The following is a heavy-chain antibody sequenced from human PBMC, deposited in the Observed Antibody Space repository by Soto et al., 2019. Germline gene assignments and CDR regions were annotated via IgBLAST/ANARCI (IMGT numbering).Heavy chain of an antibody. V-gene: IGHV1-69*02. Sequence: QVQLVQSGAEVKKPGSSVKVSCKASGGTFSSYTFSWVRQAPGQGLEWMGRIIPILGISNYAQKFQGRVTVTADKSTSTAFMELSNLRSADTAVYYCASLPGRGGPHGTTAAQPAAIDFWGQGTLVTVSS. D-gene: IGHD2-2*01. CDR1: GGTFSSYT. J-gene: IGHJ4*02. CDR3: ASLPGRGGPHGTTAAQPAAIDF. CDR2: IIPILGIS.